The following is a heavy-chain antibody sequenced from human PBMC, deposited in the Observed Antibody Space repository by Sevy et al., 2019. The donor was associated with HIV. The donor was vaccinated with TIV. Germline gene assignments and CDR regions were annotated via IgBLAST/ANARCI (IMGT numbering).Heavy chain of an antibody. J-gene: IGHJ6*01. Sequence: SETLSLTCTVSGGSISSSSIYWGWFRQSPGKGLDYIGSIFHSGDTYYNPSLKSRVTISVDTSKNQFSLKMTSVTAADTAVYYCARHFYINGMDVWGQGTTVTVSS. V-gene: IGHV4-39*01. D-gene: IGHD2-15*01. CDR2: IFHSGDT. CDR3: ARHFYINGMDV. CDR1: GGSISSSSIY.